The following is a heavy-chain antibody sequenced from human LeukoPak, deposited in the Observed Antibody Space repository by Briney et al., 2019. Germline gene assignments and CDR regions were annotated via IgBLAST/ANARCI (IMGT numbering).Heavy chain of an antibody. CDR1: AVTFGDYA. CDR2: IRSQAYGGTT. Sequence: GRSLRLSCTASAVTFGDYAMSWVRQAPGKGLEWVGFIRSQAYGGTTEYAASVKGRFTISRDDSKSIAYLQMNSLKTEDTAVYYCTRSSSGWYSDYWGQGTLVTVSS. CDR3: TRSSSGWYSDY. D-gene: IGHD6-19*01. J-gene: IGHJ4*02. V-gene: IGHV3-49*04.